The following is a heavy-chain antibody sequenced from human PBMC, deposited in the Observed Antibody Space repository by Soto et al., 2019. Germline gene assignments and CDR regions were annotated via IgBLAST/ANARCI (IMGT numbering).Heavy chain of an antibody. D-gene: IGHD3-22*01. J-gene: IGHJ4*02. V-gene: IGHV3-23*01. Sequence: PGGSLRLSCAASGFTFSSYAMSWVRQAPGKGLEWVSAISGSGGSTYYAESVKGRFTISRDNSKNTLYLQMNSLRAEDTAVYYCARGLYYYDSSGYWGYWGQGTLVTVSS. CDR2: ISGSGGST. CDR3: ARGLYYYDSSGYWGY. CDR1: GFTFSSYA.